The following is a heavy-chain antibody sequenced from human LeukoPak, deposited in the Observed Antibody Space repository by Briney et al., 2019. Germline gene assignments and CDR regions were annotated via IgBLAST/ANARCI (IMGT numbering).Heavy chain of an antibody. Sequence: GGSLRLSCAASGFTFSSYGMHWVRQAPGKGLEWVAVIWYDGSNKYYADSVKGRFTISRDNSKNTLYLQMNSLRAEDTAVYYCAKAVGIVVVPAAMPYYWGQGTLVTVSS. CDR1: GFTFSSYG. CDR2: IWYDGSNK. CDR3: AKAVGIVVVPAAMPYY. D-gene: IGHD2-2*03. V-gene: IGHV3-33*06. J-gene: IGHJ4*02.